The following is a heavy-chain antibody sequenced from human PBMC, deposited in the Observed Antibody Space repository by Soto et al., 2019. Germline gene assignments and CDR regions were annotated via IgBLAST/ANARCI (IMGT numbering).Heavy chain of an antibody. Sequence: QITLKESGPTMVKPTQTLTLTCTFSGFSLSTSGVGVGWIRQPPGKALEWLALIYWDDDKRYSPSLKSRLTIPKDTSNNQVVHTMNYMHPVDTSTYYCAHSSVTQKLVSYAMDVWGQETTVSVSS. V-gene: IGHV2-5*02. CDR2: IYWDDDK. CDR1: GFSLSTSGVG. CDR3: AHSSVTQKLVSYAMDV. D-gene: IGHD6-13*01. J-gene: IGHJ6*02.